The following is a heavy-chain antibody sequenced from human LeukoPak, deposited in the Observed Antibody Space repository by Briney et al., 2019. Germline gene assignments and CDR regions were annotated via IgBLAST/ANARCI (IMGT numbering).Heavy chain of an antibody. J-gene: IGHJ6*03. V-gene: IGHV3-48*01. D-gene: IGHD3-3*01. CDR3: ARDHQYYDFWSGYRTIYYMDV. CDR1: GFTFSSYS. Sequence: GGSLRLSCAASGFTFSSYSMNWVRQAPGKGLEWVSYISSSSSTIYYADSVKGRFTISRDNAKNSLYLQMNSLRAEDTAVYYCARDHQYYDFWSGYRTIYYMDVWGKGTTVTVSS. CDR2: ISSSSSTI.